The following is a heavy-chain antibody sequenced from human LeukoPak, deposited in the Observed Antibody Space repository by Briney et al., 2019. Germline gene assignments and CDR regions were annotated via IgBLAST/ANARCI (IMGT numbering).Heavy chain of an antibody. Sequence: GSLRLSCTVSGFTVSSNSMSWVRQAPGKGLEWVSFIYNSSRIHYSDSVKGRFTISRDNSKNTLYLQMNSLRAEDTAVYYCAKDQKKNYGDPNVFDYWGQGTLVTVSS. CDR2: IYNSSRI. CDR3: AKDQKKNYGDPNVFDY. CDR1: GFTVSSNS. V-gene: IGHV3-53*01. D-gene: IGHD4-17*01. J-gene: IGHJ4*02.